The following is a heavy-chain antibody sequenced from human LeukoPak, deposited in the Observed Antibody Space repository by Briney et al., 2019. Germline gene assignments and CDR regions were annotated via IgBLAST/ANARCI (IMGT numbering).Heavy chain of an antibody. Sequence: GGSLRLSCAASGFTFSSYGMHWVRQAPGKGLEWVAFIRYDGSNKYYADSVKGRFTISRDNSKNTLYLQMNSLRAEDTAAYYCARTKASSSCLDYWGQGTLVTVSS. CDR3: ARTKASSSCLDY. CDR1: GFTFSSYG. V-gene: IGHV3-30*02. J-gene: IGHJ4*02. D-gene: IGHD6-13*01. CDR2: IRYDGSNK.